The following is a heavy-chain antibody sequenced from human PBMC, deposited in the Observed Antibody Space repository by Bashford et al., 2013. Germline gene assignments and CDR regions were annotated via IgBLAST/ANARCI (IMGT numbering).Heavy chain of an antibody. D-gene: IGHD3-10*01. CDR3: ARSRRFREHQWASFDF. CDR1: GGSISSYY. Sequence: SETLSLTCTVSGGSISSYYWSWIRQPPGKGLEWIGYIYYSGSTNYNPSLKSRVSISVDTSKNQFSLQLTSVTAADTAVYYCARSRRFREHQWASFDFWGQGTQVTVSS. V-gene: IGHV4-59*08. CDR2: IYYSGST. J-gene: IGHJ4*02.